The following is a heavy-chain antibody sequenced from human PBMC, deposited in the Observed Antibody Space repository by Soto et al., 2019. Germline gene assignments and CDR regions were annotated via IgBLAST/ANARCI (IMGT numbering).Heavy chain of an antibody. Sequence: QITLKESGPTLVKPTQTLTLTCTFSGFSLSTSGVGVGWIRQPPGKSLEWLALIYWDDDKRYSPSLKSRLTITKDTSKNQVVLTMTNMDPVDTATYYCAHVYGGYDNFDYWGQGTLVTVSS. D-gene: IGHD5-12*01. CDR3: AHVYGGYDNFDY. J-gene: IGHJ4*02. CDR2: IYWDDDK. CDR1: GFSLSTSGVG. V-gene: IGHV2-5*02.